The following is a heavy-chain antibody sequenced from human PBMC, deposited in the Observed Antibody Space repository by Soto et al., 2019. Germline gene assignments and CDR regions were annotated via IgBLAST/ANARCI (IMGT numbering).Heavy chain of an antibody. CDR1: GGTFTSTA. CDR2: IIPASQLR. J-gene: IGHJ4*02. CDR3: ARMKLARLDH. Sequence: QVLLVQSSAEVKKPGSSVKVSCKASGGTFTSTAFSWVRQAPGQGLEWMGGIIPASQLRNYEQSLQGRVTITADTSTTTAYMELSGLTSEDTAVYYCARMKLARLDHWGQGTLVTVSS. V-gene: IGHV1-69*17.